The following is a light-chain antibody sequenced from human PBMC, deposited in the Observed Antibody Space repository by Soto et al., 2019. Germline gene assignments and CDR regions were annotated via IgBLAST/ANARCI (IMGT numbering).Light chain of an antibody. CDR3: QEYNSDSGLT. V-gene: IGKV1-5*03. CDR1: QSISSW. J-gene: IGKJ4*01. CDR2: TAS. Sequence: DIQMTQSPSTLSASVGDRVTITCRASQSISSWLAWYQQNPGKAPKLLIYTASNLKSGVPSRFSGSGSGTEFTLTISSLQPDDFATYYCQEYNSDSGLTFGGGTKVEIK.